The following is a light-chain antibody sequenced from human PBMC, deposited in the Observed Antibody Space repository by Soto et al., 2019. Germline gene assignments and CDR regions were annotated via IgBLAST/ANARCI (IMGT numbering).Light chain of an antibody. V-gene: IGKV3-20*01. CDR3: QQYGSSPRT. CDR1: QSVSNSY. CDR2: GAS. J-gene: IGKJ1*01. Sequence: EIVLTQSPGTLSLSPGERATLSCRASQSVSNSYLAWYRQKPGQAPRLLIYGASSRATGIPDRFSGSGSGTDFTLTISRLEPEDFAVYYCQQYGSSPRTFGQGTKVEI.